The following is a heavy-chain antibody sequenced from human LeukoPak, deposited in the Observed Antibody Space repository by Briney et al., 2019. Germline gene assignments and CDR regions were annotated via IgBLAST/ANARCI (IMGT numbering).Heavy chain of an antibody. CDR1: GYSFNTNW. CDR2: IYPGDSDT. V-gene: IGHV5-51*01. J-gene: IGHJ4*02. CDR3: ARHRPGGGNYDSFHY. D-gene: IGHD1-26*01. Sequence: GESLKISCKGSGYSFNTNWIGWVRQMPGKGLEWMGIIYPGDSDTRYSPSFQGQVTISADKPISTAYLQWSSLKASDTAMYYCARHRPGGGNYDSFHYWGQGTLVTVSS.